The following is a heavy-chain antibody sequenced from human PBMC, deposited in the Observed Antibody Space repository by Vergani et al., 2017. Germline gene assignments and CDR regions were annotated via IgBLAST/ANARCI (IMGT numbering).Heavy chain of an antibody. J-gene: IGHJ6*02. CDR1: GFTFNTYG. V-gene: IGHV3-30*02. CDR3: AKPLGWELPDFYYGMDV. CDR2: IRYDGINT. D-gene: IGHD1-26*01. Sequence: QVQLVESGGSVVQPGRSLRLSCAASGFTFNTYGFHWVRQAQGKGLDWVAFIRYDGINTYYVDSVRGRFNISRDDPKNTLYLNMISLRPEDTAVYYCAKPLGWELPDFYYGMDVWGQGTTVTVS.